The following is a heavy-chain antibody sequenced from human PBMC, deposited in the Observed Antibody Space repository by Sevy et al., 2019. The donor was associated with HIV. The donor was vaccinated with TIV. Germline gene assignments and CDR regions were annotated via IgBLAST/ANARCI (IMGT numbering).Heavy chain of an antibody. CDR2: ISGSGGST. Sequence: GGSLRLSCAASGFTFSSYAMSWVRQAPGKGLEWVAAISGSGGSTYYEDSVKGRFTISRDNSKNTLYLQMNSLRAEDTAVYYCAKDRPDSSGYYYLVSYYYYYGMDVWGQGTMVTVSS. CDR3: AKDRPDSSGYYYLVSYYYYYGMDV. J-gene: IGHJ6*02. CDR1: GFTFSSYA. V-gene: IGHV3-23*01. D-gene: IGHD3-22*01.